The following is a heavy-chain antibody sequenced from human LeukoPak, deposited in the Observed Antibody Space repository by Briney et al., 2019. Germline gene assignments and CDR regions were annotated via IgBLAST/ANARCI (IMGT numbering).Heavy chain of an antibody. CDR2: IKQDGSEK. CDR3: AKVKVVGYSTFDY. Sequence: GGSLRLSCATSGFTFNNHWMSWVRQAPGKGLEWVATIKQDGSEKYYVDSVKGRFTISRDNSRDTLYLQMNSLTAEDTAVYYCAKVKVVGYSTFDYWGQGTLVTVSP. J-gene: IGHJ4*02. V-gene: IGHV3-7*03. D-gene: IGHD3-22*01. CDR1: GFTFNNHW.